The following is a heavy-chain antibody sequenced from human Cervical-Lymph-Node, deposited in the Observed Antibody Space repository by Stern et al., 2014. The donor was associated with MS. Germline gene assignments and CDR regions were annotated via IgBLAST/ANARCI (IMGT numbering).Heavy chain of an antibody. D-gene: IGHD3-10*01. CDR2: IIPIVGTA. Sequence: QVQLVQSGAEVKKPGSSVKVSCKASGGTFSSYAISWVRQAPGQGLEWMGGIIPIVGTANYAQKVQGRVTITADEATSPAYMELSSLRSEDTAVYYCVRDNGSGSNYDYWGQGTLVTVSS. CDR3: VRDNGSGSNYDY. V-gene: IGHV1-69*01. J-gene: IGHJ4*02. CDR1: GGTFSSYA.